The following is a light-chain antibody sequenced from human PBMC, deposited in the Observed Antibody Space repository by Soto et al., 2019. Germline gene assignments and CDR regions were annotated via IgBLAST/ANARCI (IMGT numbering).Light chain of an antibody. J-gene: IGKJ2*01. V-gene: IGKV1D-16*01. CDR2: TGS. CDR1: QAIDSW. Sequence: DIQMTQSPSSVSASVGDRVTITCRASQAIDSWLAWYQQKPGEAPKLLIFTGSLLHSGVPPRFSGSGSGTEFSLTISSLQPDDFATYYCQQYKAYSYTFGQGTKLEMK. CDR3: QQYKAYSYT.